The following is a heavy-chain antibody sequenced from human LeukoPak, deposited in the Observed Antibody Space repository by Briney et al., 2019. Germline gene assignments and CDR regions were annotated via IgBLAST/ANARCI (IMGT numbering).Heavy chain of an antibody. J-gene: IGHJ3*02. CDR1: GGTFSSYA. CDR2: IIPILGIA. CDR3: ARVRSSSWFDASDI. Sequence: SVKVSCKASGGTFSSYAISWVRQAPGQGLEWMGRIIPILGIANYAQKFQGRVTITADKSTSTAYMELSSLRSEDTAVYYCARVRSSSWFDASDIWGQGTMVTVSS. D-gene: IGHD6-13*01. V-gene: IGHV1-69*04.